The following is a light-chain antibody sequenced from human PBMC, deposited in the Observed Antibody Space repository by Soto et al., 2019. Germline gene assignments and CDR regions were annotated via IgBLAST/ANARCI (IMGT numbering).Light chain of an antibody. CDR1: QGVGST. V-gene: IGKV3-15*01. Sequence: EIVMTQSPATLSVSPGERVTLSCRASQGVGSTLAWYRQQPGQAPRLLIYDAYIRATGVPARFSGSGSGTEFTLTISSLQSEDFEVYYCQHYKTWPLAFGGGTMVDIK. CDR2: DAY. J-gene: IGKJ4*01. CDR3: QHYKTWPLA.